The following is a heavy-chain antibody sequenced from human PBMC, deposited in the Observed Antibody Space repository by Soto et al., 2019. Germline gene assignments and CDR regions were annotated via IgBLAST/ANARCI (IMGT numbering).Heavy chain of an antibody. J-gene: IGHJ5*02. CDR1: GFTFSNYG. CDR2: ISYDGSLK. CDR3: AKDVAAATNLLSNWFDP. V-gene: IGHV3-30*18. D-gene: IGHD6-13*01. Sequence: SGGSLRLSCAASGFTFSNYGIHWVRQAPGKGLEWVAVISYDGSLKFYTESVRGRFTISRDNSRNTVYLQMSSLRAEDTAMYYCAKDVAAATNLLSNWFDPWGQGTLVTVSS.